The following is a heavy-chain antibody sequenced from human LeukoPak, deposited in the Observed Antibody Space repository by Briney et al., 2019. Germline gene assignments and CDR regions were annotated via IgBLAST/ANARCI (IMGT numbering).Heavy chain of an antibody. CDR3: ASSVEVAGGRCFDY. Sequence: GESLKISCKGSGYRFSSYWIGWVRQMPGKGLEWMGIIYPRDSDTRYSPSFQGQVTISVDKPISTAYLQWSSLEASDTAMYYCASSVEVAGGRCFDYWGQGTLVTVSS. CDR2: IYPRDSDT. V-gene: IGHV5-51*04. D-gene: IGHD6-19*01. CDR1: GYRFSSYW. J-gene: IGHJ4*02.